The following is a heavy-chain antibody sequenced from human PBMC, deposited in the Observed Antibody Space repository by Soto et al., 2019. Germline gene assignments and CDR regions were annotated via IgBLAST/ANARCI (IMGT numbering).Heavy chain of an antibody. D-gene: IGHD6-13*01. J-gene: IGHJ4*02. CDR2: SYYSGST. CDR1: GGSISNYY. V-gene: IGHV4-59*08. Sequence: QVQLQESGPGLVKPSETLSLTCTVSGGSISNYYWTWIRQPPGKGLEWIGYSYYSGSTNYNPSLKRRFTITLDTSKNHSSLNLSSVAAADRAVYYCARLGSSSSFGYWGQGTLVTVSS. CDR3: ARLGSSSSFGY.